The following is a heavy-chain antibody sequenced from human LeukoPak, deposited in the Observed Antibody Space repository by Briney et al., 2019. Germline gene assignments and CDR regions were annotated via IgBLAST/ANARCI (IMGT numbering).Heavy chain of an antibody. CDR1: GGSITSYY. V-gene: IGHV4-59*01. Sequence: PSETLSLTCSVSGGSITSYYWSWIRQPPGKGLEWIGHVSDGGRTNCSPSLRSRVSISVDTSKNQFSLKLNSVTAADTAVYFCARASTTFDAWGQGTLVTVSS. CDR3: ARASTTFDA. CDR2: VSDGGRT. J-gene: IGHJ5*02. D-gene: IGHD1-14*01.